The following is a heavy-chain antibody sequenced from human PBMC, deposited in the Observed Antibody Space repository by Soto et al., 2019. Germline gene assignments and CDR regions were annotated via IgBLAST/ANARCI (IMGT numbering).Heavy chain of an antibody. CDR2: ISWNSGSI. Sequence: EVQLVESGGGLVQPGRSLRLSCAASGFTFDDYAMHWVRQAPGKGLEWVSGISWNSGSIGYADSVKGRFTISRDNAKNSLYLQMNSLRAEDTALYYCAAMGDILTGYYYRNDAFDIWGQGTMVTVSS. J-gene: IGHJ3*02. D-gene: IGHD3-9*01. CDR3: AAMGDILTGYYYRNDAFDI. V-gene: IGHV3-9*01. CDR1: GFTFDDYA.